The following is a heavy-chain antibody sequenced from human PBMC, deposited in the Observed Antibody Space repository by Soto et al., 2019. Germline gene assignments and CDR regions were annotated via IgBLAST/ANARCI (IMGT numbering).Heavy chain of an antibody. CDR2: ISYDGSNK. V-gene: IGHV3-30*03. CDR3: VTRIWFGTKGEAFDI. J-gene: IGHJ3*02. D-gene: IGHD3-10*01. Sequence: GGSLRLSCAASGFTFSSYGMHGVRQAPGKGLEWVAVISYDGSNKYYADSVKGRFTISRDNSKNTLYLQMNSLRAEDTAVYYCVTRIWFGTKGEAFDIWGQGTMVTVSS. CDR1: GFTFSSYG.